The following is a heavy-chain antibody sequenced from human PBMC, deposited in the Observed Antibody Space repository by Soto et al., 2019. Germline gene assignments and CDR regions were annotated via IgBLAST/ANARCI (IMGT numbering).Heavy chain of an antibody. CDR3: ARGSLQFDP. Sequence: PSETLSLTCTVSGGSLNNYYWSWIRQPAGKGLEWIGRIYTTGNTNYKSSLRSRVTMSVDTSKNQFSLKLRFLTAADTAMYYCARGSLQFDPWGQGXLVTVYS. V-gene: IGHV4-4*07. CDR2: IYTTGNT. J-gene: IGHJ5*02. CDR1: GGSLNNYY.